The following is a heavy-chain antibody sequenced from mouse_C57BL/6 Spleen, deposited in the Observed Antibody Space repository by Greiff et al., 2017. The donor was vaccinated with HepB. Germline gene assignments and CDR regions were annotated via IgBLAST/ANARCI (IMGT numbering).Heavy chain of an antibody. J-gene: IGHJ2*01. CDR2: ISSGGSYT. CDR3: AKHLNDY. V-gene: IGHV5-6*01. CDR1: GFTFSSYG. Sequence: EVKLVESGGDLVKPGGSLKLSCAASGFTFSSYGMSWVRQTPDKRLEWVATISSGGSYTYYPDSVKGRFTISRDNAKNTLYLQMSSLKSEDTDLYYYAKHLNDYWGQGTTLTVSS. D-gene: IGHD1-3*01.